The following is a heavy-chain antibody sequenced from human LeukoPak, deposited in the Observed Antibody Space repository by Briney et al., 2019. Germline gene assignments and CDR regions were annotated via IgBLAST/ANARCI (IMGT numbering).Heavy chain of an antibody. Sequence: PGRSLRVSCAASGFTFSSYAMHWVRQAPGKGLEWVAVISYVGSNKYYADSVKGRFTISRDNAKNSLYLQMNSLRAEDTAVYYCARDRARYDWGPVGAPYYFDYWGQGTLVTVSP. CDR2: ISYVGSNK. J-gene: IGHJ4*02. D-gene: IGHD1-20*01. V-gene: IGHV3-30-3*01. CDR3: ARDRARYDWGPVGAPYYFDY. CDR1: GFTFSSYA.